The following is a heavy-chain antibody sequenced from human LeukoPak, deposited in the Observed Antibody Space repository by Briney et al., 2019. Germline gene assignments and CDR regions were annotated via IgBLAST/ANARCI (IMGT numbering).Heavy chain of an antibody. CDR1: GXSFSSYA. J-gene: IGHJ4*02. CDR3: ARVTEVSTVDY. CDR2: ISDGGSRT. V-gene: IGHV3-23*01. Sequence: GGSLRLSCAASGXSFSSYALSWVRQAPGRGLEWVSSISDGGSRTYYADSVKGRFTISRDNSKNTLYLQMNSLRAEDTAVYYCARVTEVSTVDYWGQGTLVTVSS. D-gene: IGHD1-14*01.